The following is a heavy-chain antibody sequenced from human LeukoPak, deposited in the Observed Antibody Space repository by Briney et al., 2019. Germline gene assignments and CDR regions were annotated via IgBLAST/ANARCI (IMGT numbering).Heavy chain of an antibody. CDR1: GLTFSSSW. V-gene: IGHV3-7*01. CDR3: ARDLAYSRLDY. D-gene: IGHD5-18*01. Sequence: PGGSLRLSCAVSGLTFSSSWMDWVRQAPGKGLEGVASINPDGNKKYSADSVKGRFTISRDNAENSLYLQMNSLRVEDTAFYYCARDLAYSRLDYWGQGMLVTVSS. J-gene: IGHJ4*02. CDR2: INPDGNKK.